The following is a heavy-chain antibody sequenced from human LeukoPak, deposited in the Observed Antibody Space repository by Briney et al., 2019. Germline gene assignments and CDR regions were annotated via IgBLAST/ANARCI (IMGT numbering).Heavy chain of an antibody. J-gene: IGHJ6*03. CDR2: ISVYNGNT. V-gene: IGHV1-18*01. CDR1: GYSFSTHG. Sequence: DSVKVSCKASGYSFSTHGISWVRQAPGQGLEWMGRISVYNGNTNYAERFQGRVTMTTDTSTSTAYMELRSRRSDDTAAYYCGRSGYRYSYDFDYYMDVWGKGTTVTVSS. CDR3: GRSGYRYSYDFDYYMDV. D-gene: IGHD5-18*01.